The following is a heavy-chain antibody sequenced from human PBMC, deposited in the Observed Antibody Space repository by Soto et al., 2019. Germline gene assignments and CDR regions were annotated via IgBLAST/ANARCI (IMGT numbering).Heavy chain of an antibody. Sequence: EVQLVESGGGLVQPGGPLRLSCAASGFTFSSYDMHWVRQATGKGLEWVSTIATAGDTYYPDSVKGRFTITRENAKNTLYLRMNSLRAGDSAVYYCARGGVSYGVGNDYWGQGTLVTVSS. CDR2: IATAGDT. V-gene: IGHV3-13*01. D-gene: IGHD4-17*01. CDR1: GFTFSSYD. CDR3: ARGGVSYGVGNDY. J-gene: IGHJ4*02.